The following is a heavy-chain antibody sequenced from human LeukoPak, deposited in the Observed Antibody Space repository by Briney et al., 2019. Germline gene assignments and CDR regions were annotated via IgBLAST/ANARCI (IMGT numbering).Heavy chain of an antibody. J-gene: IGHJ4*02. CDR2: IYHSGST. V-gene: IGHV4-38-2*02. CDR1: GNSISSGYY. D-gene: IGHD6-19*01. CDR3: ARHDQRLVPADN. Sequence: SETLSLTCIVSGNSISSGYYCGWIRQPPGKGMEWIASIYHSGSTYYNPSLKSRVSISMDTSMNQFSLKLSSVTAAETAVYYCARHDQRLVPADNWGQGTLVTVSS.